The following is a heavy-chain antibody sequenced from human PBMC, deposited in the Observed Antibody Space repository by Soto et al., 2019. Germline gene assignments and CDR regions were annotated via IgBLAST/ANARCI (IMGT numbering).Heavy chain of an antibody. J-gene: IGHJ4*02. CDR3: AKVSRDSSNVDY. CDR1: GFTFSSYA. V-gene: IGHV3-23*01. CDR2: IGGSGGST. D-gene: IGHD6-13*01. Sequence: PGGSLRLSCAASGFTFSSYAMSWVRQAPGKGLEWVSGIGGSGGSTYYADSVKGRFTISRDNSKSTLYLQVNSLRAEDTAIYYRAKVSRDSSNVDYWGQGTLVTVSS.